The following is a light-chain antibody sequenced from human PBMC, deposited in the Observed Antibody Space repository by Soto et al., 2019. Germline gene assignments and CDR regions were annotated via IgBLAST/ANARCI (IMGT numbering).Light chain of an antibody. V-gene: IGKV3D-15*01. CDR2: GAS. J-gene: IGKJ5*01. CDR1: QSVNTS. CDR3: QQYNNWPPIT. Sequence: IVMTQYHDTLSVSPGGIATLPCRASQSVNTSLAWYQHKPGQAPTLLMSGASTRASGVPARFSGSGSGTEFTLTISSLQSEDFAVYYCQQYNNWPPITFGHGTRLEIK.